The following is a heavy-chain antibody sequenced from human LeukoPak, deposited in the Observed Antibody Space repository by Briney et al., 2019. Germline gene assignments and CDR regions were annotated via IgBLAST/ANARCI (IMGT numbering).Heavy chain of an antibody. V-gene: IGHV1-18*04. J-gene: IGHJ5*02. D-gene: IGHD2-21*02. CDR2: ISAYNGNT. CDR1: GYTFTGYF. CDR3: ARDPSVVVTAPNGWFDP. Sequence: GASVKVSCKASGYTFTGYFIHWLRQAPGQGLEWMGWISAYNGNTNYAQKIQGRVTMTTDTFTSTAYMELRSLRSDDTAVYYCARDPSVVVTAPNGWFDPWGQGTLVTVSS.